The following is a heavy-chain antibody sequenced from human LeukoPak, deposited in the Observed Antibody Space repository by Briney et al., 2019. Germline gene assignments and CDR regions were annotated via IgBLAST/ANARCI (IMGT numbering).Heavy chain of an antibody. J-gene: IGHJ4*02. Sequence: SETLSLTCAVSGGSISPYHWTWIRQPPGEGLEWIGYISYSGSTNYNPSLKSRVTISIDTSKSQFSLKLSSVTAADTAVYYCARHLDYYGSGSYEYWGQGTLVTVSS. D-gene: IGHD3-10*01. CDR3: ARHLDYYGSGSYEY. CDR1: GGSISPYH. V-gene: IGHV4-59*08. CDR2: ISYSGST.